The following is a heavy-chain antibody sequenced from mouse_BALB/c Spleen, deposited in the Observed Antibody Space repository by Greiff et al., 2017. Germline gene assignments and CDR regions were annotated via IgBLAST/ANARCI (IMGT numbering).Heavy chain of an antibody. Sequence: EVQLQQSGPELVKPGASVKISCKASGYSFTGYFMNWVKQSHGKSLEWIGRINPYNGDTFYNQKFKGKATLTVDKSSSTAHMELLSLTSEDSAVYYCTRENYYGSSYGNYYFDYWGQGTTLTVSS. CDR1: GYSFTGYF. CDR2: INPYNGDT. CDR3: TRENYYGSSYGNYYFDY. D-gene: IGHD1-1*01. J-gene: IGHJ2*01. V-gene: IGHV1-37*01.